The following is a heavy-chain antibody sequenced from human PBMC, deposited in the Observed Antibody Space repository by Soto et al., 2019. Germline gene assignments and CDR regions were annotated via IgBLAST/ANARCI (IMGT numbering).Heavy chain of an antibody. CDR1: GGTFSSYA. Sequence: QVQLVQSGAEVKKPGSSVKVSCKASGGTFSSYAISWVRQAPGQGLEWMGGIIPIFGTANYAQKFQGRVTITADEPTSTAYMELSSLRSEDTAVYYCAKGTLWFGELLRSYYYYGMDVWGQGTTVTVSS. CDR2: IIPIFGTA. D-gene: IGHD3-10*01. V-gene: IGHV1-69*01. CDR3: AKGTLWFGELLRSYYYYGMDV. J-gene: IGHJ6*02.